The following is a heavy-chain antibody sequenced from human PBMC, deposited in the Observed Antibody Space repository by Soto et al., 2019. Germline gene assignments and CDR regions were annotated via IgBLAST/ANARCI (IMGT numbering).Heavy chain of an antibody. V-gene: IGHV1-46*01. CDR2: INPSGGGT. CDR1: GYTFSNYY. CDR3: ASVSDQNWFDP. Sequence: GXSVKVSCKASGYTFSNYYIHWVRQAPGQGLEWMGIINPSGGGTSYAQKFQGRVTFTRDTSTNTVYMQLTSLRSGDTALYYCASVSDQNWFDPWGQGTQVTASS. D-gene: IGHD2-2*01. J-gene: IGHJ5*02.